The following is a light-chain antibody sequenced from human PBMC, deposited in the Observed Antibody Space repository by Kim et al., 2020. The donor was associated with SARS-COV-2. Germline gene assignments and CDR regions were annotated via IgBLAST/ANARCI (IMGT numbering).Light chain of an antibody. Sequence: TTSCTGGTTTDMGSSNAVSWHQQPGSAPPRLIIDNSRRPSAGVSTRFACNTAANTAPVTIAGLRAEDAADYYRSSDSNMRDYVFGGGTKVTVL. CDR3: SSDSNMRDYV. CDR2: NSR. V-gene: IGLV2-14*03. CDR1: TTDMGSSNA. J-gene: IGLJ1*01.